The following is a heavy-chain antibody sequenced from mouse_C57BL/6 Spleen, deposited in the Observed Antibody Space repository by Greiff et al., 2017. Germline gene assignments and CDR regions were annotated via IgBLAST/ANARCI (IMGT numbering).Heavy chain of an antibody. V-gene: IGHV1-53*01. CDR1: GYTFTSYW. J-gene: IGHJ4*01. Sequence: QVQLQQPGTELVKPGASVKLSCKASGYTFTSYWMHWVKQRPGQGLEWIGNINPSNGGTTYNEKFKSTATLTVDKSSSTAYMQLSSLTSEDSAVYDCARWRLREYYAMDYWGQGTSVTVSS. CDR2: INPSNGGT. CDR3: ARWRLREYYAMDY. D-gene: IGHD2-4*01.